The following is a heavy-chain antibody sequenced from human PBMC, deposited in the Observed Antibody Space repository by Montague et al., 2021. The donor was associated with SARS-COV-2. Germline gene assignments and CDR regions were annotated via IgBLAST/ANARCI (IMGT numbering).Heavy chain of an antibody. D-gene: IGHD3-22*01. CDR3: AKEGEVVGADGFDY. CDR1: GFTFSSYG. Sequence: SLRLSCAASGFTFSSYGMNWVRQAPGKGLEWVSAISTTGATTYYVGSVKGRFTISRYNSKNTLYLQLNSLRDEDTAVYYCAKEGEVVGADGFDYWGQGTMVIASS. CDR2: ISTTGATT. V-gene: IGHV3-23*01. J-gene: IGHJ3*01.